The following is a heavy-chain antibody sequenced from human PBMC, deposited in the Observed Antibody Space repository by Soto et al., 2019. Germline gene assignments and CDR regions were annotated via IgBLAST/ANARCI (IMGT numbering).Heavy chain of an antibody. CDR1: GFTFSSYG. CDR3: AKDPARLLWFGELLMDG. CDR2: ISYDGSNK. Sequence: GGSLRLSCAASGFTFSSYGMHWVRQAPGKGLEWVAVISYDGSNKYYADSVKGRFTISRDNSKSTLYLQMNSLRAEDTAVYYCAKDPARLLWFGELLMDGWGQGTTVPVAS. J-gene: IGHJ6*02. D-gene: IGHD3-10*01. V-gene: IGHV3-30*18.